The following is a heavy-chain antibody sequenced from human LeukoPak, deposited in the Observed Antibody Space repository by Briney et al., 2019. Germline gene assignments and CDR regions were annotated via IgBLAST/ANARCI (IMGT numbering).Heavy chain of an antibody. CDR1: GGSISSGGYD. CDR3: ASFRVVRGVIIDNY. Sequence: SETLSLTCTVSGGSISSGGYDWSWIRQDPGKGLEGIGYIYYSGSTYYNPSLKSRVTISVDTSKNQFSLKLSSVTAADTAVYYCASFRVVRGVIIDNYWGQGTLVTVSS. V-gene: IGHV4-31*03. CDR2: IYYSGST. D-gene: IGHD3-10*01. J-gene: IGHJ4*02.